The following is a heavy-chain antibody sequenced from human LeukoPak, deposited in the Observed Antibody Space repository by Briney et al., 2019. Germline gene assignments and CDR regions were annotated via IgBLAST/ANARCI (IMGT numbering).Heavy chain of an antibody. CDR3: ARPTYSSSWPNYFDY. J-gene: IGHJ4*02. Sequence: GGSLRLSCAASGFTFSSYWMTWVRQAPGKGLEWVAVISYDGSNKYYADSVKGRFTISRDNSKNTLYLQMNSPRAEDTAVYYCARPTYSSSWPNYFDYWGQGTLVTVSS. D-gene: IGHD6-13*01. CDR1: GFTFSSYW. V-gene: IGHV3-30-3*01. CDR2: ISYDGSNK.